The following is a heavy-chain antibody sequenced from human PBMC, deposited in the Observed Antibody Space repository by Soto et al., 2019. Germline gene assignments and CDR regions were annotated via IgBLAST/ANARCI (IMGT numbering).Heavy chain of an antibody. D-gene: IGHD3-22*01. J-gene: IGHJ4*02. Sequence: ASVKVSCKASGYTFTGYYMHWVRQAPGQGLEWMGWINPNSGGTNYAQKFQGRVTMTRDTSISTAYMELSRLRSDDTAVYYCARDNGGSGYLEYWGQGTLVSVSS. CDR2: INPNSGGT. CDR3: ARDNGGSGYLEY. V-gene: IGHV1-2*02. CDR1: GYTFTGYY.